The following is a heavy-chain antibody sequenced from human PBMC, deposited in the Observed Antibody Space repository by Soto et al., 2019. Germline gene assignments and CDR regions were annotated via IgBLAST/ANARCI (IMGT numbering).Heavy chain of an antibody. CDR2: ISSDGSST. CDR3: ARGTSAWRNGLDI. V-gene: IGHV3-74*01. J-gene: IGHJ3*02. D-gene: IGHD6-19*01. CDR1: GFTFSSHW. Sequence: GGSLRLSCAASGFTFSSHWMHWVRQAPGKGLVWVSRISSDGSSTAHADSVKGRLTISRDNAKNTLYLQMNSLRAEDTAVYYCARGTSAWRNGLDIWGQGKMVTVSS.